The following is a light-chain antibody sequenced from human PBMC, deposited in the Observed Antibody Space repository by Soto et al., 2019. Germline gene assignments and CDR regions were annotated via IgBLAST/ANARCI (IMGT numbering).Light chain of an antibody. CDR3: CSYARNRLYV. J-gene: IGLJ1*01. CDR2: EVT. V-gene: IGLV2-14*01. Sequence: QSVLTQPASVSGSPGQSITISCTGTSSDVGGYNFVSWYQKKPGKAPKLLIYEVTHRPSGISDRFSGSKSGKTASLAITRLQDEDEASYYCCSYARNRLYVFGSGTKVTV. CDR1: SSDVGGYNF.